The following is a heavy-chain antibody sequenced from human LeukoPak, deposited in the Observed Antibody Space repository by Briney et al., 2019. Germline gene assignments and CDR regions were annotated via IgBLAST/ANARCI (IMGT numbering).Heavy chain of an antibody. D-gene: IGHD4-17*01. CDR2: IIPIFGTA. V-gene: IGHV1-69*13. J-gene: IGHJ3*02. CDR1: GGTFSSYA. CDR3: ATFGDYDAFDI. Sequence: SVKVSCKASGGTFSSYAISWVRQAPGQGLEWMGGIIPIFGTANYAQKFQGRVTITADESTSTAYMELSSVRSKDTAVYYCATFGDYDAFDIWGQGTMVTVSS.